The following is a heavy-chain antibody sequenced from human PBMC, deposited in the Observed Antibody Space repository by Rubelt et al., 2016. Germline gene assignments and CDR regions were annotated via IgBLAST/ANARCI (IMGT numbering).Heavy chain of an antibody. D-gene: IGHD3-10*01. CDR2: ISGSGGST. V-gene: IGHV3-23*01. J-gene: IGHJ4*02. Sequence: GGGLVQPGGSLRLSCAASGFTFSSYAMSWVRQAPGKGLEWVSAISGSGGSTYYADSVKGRFTISRDDSKDTLYLQMNSLRAEDTALYYCAKKYASGSHGFDSWGQGTLVTVSS. CDR1: GFTFSSYA. CDR3: AKKYASGSHGFDS.